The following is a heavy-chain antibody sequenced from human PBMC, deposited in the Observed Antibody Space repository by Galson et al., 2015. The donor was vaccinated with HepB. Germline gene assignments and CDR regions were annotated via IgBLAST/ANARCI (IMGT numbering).Heavy chain of an antibody. CDR3: AREGGYYDSSGLTWYFDY. D-gene: IGHD3-22*01. Sequence: SLRLSCAASGFTFSSYAMHWVRQAPGKGLEWVAVISYDGSNKYYADSVKGRFTISRDNSKNTLYLQMNSLRAEDTAVYYCAREGGYYDSSGLTWYFDYWGQGTLVTVSS. CDR1: GFTFSSYA. J-gene: IGHJ4*02. CDR2: ISYDGSNK. V-gene: IGHV3-30*04.